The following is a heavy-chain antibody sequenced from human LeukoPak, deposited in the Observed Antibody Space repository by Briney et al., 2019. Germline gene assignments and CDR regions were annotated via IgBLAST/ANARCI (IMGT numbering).Heavy chain of an antibody. V-gene: IGHV3-11*01. CDR1: GFTFSDYY. D-gene: IGHD2-2*01. CDR2: IRSSGSTT. J-gene: IGHJ5*02. CDR3: ARDPYCSSTSCYDGFDP. Sequence: AGGSLRLSCAASGFTFSDYYMSWIRQAPGKGLDWVSYIRSSGSTTYYAESVKGRFTISRDNAKNSLYLQMNSLRAEDTAVYYCARDPYCSSTSCYDGFDPWGQGTLVTVSS.